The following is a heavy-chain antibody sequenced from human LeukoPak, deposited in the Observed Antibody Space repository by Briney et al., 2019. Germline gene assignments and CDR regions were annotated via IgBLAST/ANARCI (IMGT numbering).Heavy chain of an antibody. D-gene: IGHD3-22*01. CDR2: ISSSSSYI. CDR3: ARDARYYDSSGYSDY. J-gene: IGHJ4*02. V-gene: IGHV3-21*01. CDR1: GFTFSSYS. Sequence: TGGSLRLSCAASGFTFSSYSMNWVRQAPGKGLEWVSSISSSSSYIYYADSVKGRFTISRDNAKNSLYLQMNSLRAEDTAVYYCARDARYYDSSGYSDYWGQGTLVTVSS.